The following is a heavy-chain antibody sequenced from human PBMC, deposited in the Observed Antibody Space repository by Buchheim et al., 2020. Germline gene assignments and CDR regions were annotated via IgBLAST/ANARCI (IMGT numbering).Heavy chain of an antibody. CDR1: GFTFSSYG. V-gene: IGHV3-30*18. CDR3: AKDAHGSGSYRA. J-gene: IGHJ5*02. CDR2: ISYDGSNK. Sequence: QVQLVESGGGVVQPGRSLRLSCAASGFTFSSYGMHWVRQAPGKGLEWVAVISYDGSNKYYADSVKGRFTISRDNSKNTLYLQMNSLRAEDTAVYYCAKDAHGSGSYRAWGQGTL. D-gene: IGHD3-10*01.